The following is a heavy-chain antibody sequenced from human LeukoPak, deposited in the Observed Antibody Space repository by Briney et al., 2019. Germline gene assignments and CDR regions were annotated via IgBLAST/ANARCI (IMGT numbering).Heavy chain of an antibody. D-gene: IGHD4-17*01. Sequence: PGGSLRLSCAASGFTFSSYGMSCVRLAPGKWLEWVSSISGNGDSTYYPDSVKGRFTISRDNSRNTLYLQMNRLKVEDTAVYYCARDCRDYRDYVAYFDSWGQGTLVTVSS. J-gene: IGHJ4*02. V-gene: IGHV3-23*01. CDR2: ISGNGDST. CDR1: GFTFSSYG. CDR3: ARDCRDYRDYVAYFDS.